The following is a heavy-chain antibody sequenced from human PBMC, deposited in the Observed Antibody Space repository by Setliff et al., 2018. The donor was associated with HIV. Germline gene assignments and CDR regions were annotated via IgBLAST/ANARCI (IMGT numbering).Heavy chain of an antibody. CDR1: DDPISSYY. Sequence: LSLTCYVTDDPISSYYWSWVRQPAGKGLEWIGLLYVSGDTNYNPSLKSRVTMSLDTSKKHFSLKLKSVTAADTAVYYCALTGHRLLRGYMDVWGKGTTVTSP. V-gene: IGHV4-4*07. CDR3: ALTGHRLLRGYMDV. J-gene: IGHJ6*03. CDR2: LYVSGDT. D-gene: IGHD2-15*01.